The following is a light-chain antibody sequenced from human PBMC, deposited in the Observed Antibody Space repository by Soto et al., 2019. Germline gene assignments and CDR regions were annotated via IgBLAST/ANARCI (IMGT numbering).Light chain of an antibody. CDR3: QQYYSYPYT. J-gene: IGKJ2*01. V-gene: IGKV1-8*01. CDR2: AAS. CDR1: QGISSY. Sequence: AIRMTQSPSSLSASTGDRVTITCRASQGISSYLAWYQQKPGKAPKLLIYAASTLQSGVPSRFSGSGSGTDFTLTISCLQSEDFATDYCQQYYSYPYTFGQGTKVDIK.